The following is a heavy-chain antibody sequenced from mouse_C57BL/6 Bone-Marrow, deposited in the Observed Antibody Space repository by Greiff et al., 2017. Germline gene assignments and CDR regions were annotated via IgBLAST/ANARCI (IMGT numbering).Heavy chain of an antibody. J-gene: IGHJ4*01. V-gene: IGHV1-26*01. CDR1: GYTFTSYG. CDR3: ARRYGSSCAMGY. Sequence: EVQLQQSGAELARPGASVKLSCKASGYTFTSYGISWVKQSHGKSLEWIGDINPNNGGTSYNQKFKGKATLTVDKSSSTAYMELRSLTSEDSAVYYCARRYGSSCAMGYWGQGTSVTVSS. CDR2: INPNNGGT. D-gene: IGHD1-1*01.